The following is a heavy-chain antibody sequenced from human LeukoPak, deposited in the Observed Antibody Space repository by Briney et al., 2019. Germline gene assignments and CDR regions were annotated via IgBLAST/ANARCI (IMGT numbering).Heavy chain of an antibody. Sequence: GGSLRLSCAASGFTVSSNYMSWVRQAPGKGLEWVSVIYSGGSTYYADSVEGRSTVSRDNFKSALYLQLNSLRVEDSSLYFCVREGYEGEAPLDLWGRGTLVTVSS. CDR2: IYSGGST. V-gene: IGHV3-66*01. CDR1: GFTVSSNY. CDR3: VREGYEGEAPLDL. J-gene: IGHJ5*02. D-gene: IGHD3-16*01.